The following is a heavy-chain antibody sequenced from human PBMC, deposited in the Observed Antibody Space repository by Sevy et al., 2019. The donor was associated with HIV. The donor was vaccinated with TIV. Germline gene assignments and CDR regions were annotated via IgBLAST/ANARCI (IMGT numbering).Heavy chain of an antibody. CDR2: INPNSGGT. Sequence: ASVKVSCKASGYTFTGYYLHWVRQAPGQGLEWMGWINPNSGGTNYAPKFQGRVTMTRETSISTASMELSRLRSDDTAVYYCTGSAAEAKNFYCGGDCYSDYWGQGTLVTVSS. CDR3: TGSAAEAKNFYCGGDCYSDY. J-gene: IGHJ4*02. CDR1: GYTFTGYY. V-gene: IGHV1-2*02. D-gene: IGHD2-21*02.